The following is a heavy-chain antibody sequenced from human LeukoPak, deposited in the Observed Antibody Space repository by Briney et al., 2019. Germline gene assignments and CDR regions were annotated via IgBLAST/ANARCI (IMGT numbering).Heavy chain of an antibody. D-gene: IGHD3-16*01. CDR3: AREAWGLPVSY. CDR1: DFTFSSYG. J-gene: IGHJ4*02. V-gene: IGHV3-23*01. Sequence: PGGSLRLSCAASDFTFSSYGMSWVRQAPGKGLDWVSAISGSGGTTYYADSVKGRFTISRDNSKNTLFLQMNSLRAEDTAVYYCAREAWGLPVSYWGQGTLVTVSS. CDR2: ISGSGGTT.